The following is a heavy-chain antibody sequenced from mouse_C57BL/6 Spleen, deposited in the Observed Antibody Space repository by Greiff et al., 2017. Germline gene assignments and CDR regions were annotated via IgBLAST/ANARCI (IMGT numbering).Heavy chain of an antibody. V-gene: IGHV1-81*01. CDR2: IYPRSGNT. CDR1: GYTFTSYG. Sequence: QVQLQQSGAELARPGASVKLSCKASGYTFTSYGISWVKQRTGQGLEWIGEIYPRSGNTYYNEKFKGKATLTADKSSSTAYMELRSLTSEDSAVYFCAREGYYYGSSLAWVAYWGQGTLVTVSA. D-gene: IGHD1-1*01. J-gene: IGHJ3*01. CDR3: AREGYYYGSSLAWVAY.